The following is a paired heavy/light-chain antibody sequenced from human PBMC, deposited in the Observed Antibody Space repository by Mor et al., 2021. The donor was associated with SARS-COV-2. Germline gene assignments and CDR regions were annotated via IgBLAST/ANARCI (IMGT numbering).Light chain of an antibody. V-gene: IGKV1-33*01. CDR2: DAS. CDR1: QDINNY. CDR3: QQYHVLPIT. Sequence: DIQMTQSPSSLSASVGDRVTITCQASQDINNYLNWYQQKPGKAPKLLIYDASNLETGVPSRFSGSASGTDFTFTISSLQPEDIATYFCQQYHVLPITFGQGTRLEFK. J-gene: IGKJ5*01.
Heavy chain of an antibody. J-gene: IGHJ2*01. V-gene: IGHV3-53*02. D-gene: IGHD5-12*01. CDR1: GFTVSSNY. CDR2: IYSDGRT. Sequence: EVQLVETGGDLIQPGGSLRLSCAASGFTVSSNYMSWVRQAPGKGLEWVSVIYSDGRTFYKDSVEGRFTISRDKSKNTLYLQMNTLRAEDTAFYYCARADTRNGYKYWYFDLWGRGTLVTVSS. CDR3: ARADTRNGYKYWYFDL.